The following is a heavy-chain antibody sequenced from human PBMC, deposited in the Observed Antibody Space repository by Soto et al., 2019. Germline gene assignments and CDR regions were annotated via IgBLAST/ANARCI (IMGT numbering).Heavy chain of an antibody. CDR3: ARCLQLETQPGFDY. Sequence: QVQLVQSGAEVKKPGASVKVSCKASGYTFTSYYMHWVRQAPGQGLEWMGIINPSGGSTSYAQKVQGRVNMTRDTSTSTVYRELSSLRSEDTAVYYCARCLQLETQPGFDYWGQGTLVTVSS. J-gene: IGHJ4*02. CDR2: INPSGGST. D-gene: IGHD1-1*01. V-gene: IGHV1-46*01. CDR1: GYTFTSYY.